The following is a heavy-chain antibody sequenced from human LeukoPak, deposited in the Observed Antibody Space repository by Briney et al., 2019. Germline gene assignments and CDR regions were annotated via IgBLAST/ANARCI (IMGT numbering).Heavy chain of an antibody. J-gene: IGHJ2*01. CDR3: ATDYGDYGYFDL. Sequence: GGSLRLSCAASGFTFSSYVMSWVRQAPGKGLEWVSTISSSGGSTYYADSVRGRFTISRDNSKNTLYLQMNSLRAEDTAIHYCATDYGDYGYFDLWGRGTLVTVSS. V-gene: IGHV3-23*01. D-gene: IGHD4-17*01. CDR1: GFTFSSYV. CDR2: ISSSGGST.